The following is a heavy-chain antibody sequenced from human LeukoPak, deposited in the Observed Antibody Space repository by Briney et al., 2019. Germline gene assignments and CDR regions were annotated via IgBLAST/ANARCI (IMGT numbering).Heavy chain of an antibody. Sequence: GGSLRLSCAASGFTVSDNYMTWVRQAPGQGLEWVSVIYSGGNTYYADSVKGRFTISRDNSKNTLYLQMDSLRAEDTAVYYCARDGLASGVDYWGQGTLVTVSS. CDR1: GFTVSDNY. D-gene: IGHD3-3*02. V-gene: IGHV3-53*01. CDR2: IYSGGNT. CDR3: ARDGLASGVDY. J-gene: IGHJ4*02.